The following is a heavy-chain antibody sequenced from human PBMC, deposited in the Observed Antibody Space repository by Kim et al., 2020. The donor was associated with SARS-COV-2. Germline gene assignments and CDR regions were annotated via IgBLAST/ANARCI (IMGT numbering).Heavy chain of an antibody. CDR1: GFTFSSYS. CDR3: ARGLDILTGYTHPWFDP. J-gene: IGHJ5*02. V-gene: IGHV3-30-3*01. D-gene: IGHD3-9*01. CDR2: ISYDGSNK. Sequence: GGSLRLSCAASGFTFSSYSMHWVRQAPGKGLEWVAVISYDGSNKYYADSVKGRFTISRDNSKNTLYLQMNSLRAEDTAVYYCARGLDILTGYTHPWFDPCGQRNPVTVSS.